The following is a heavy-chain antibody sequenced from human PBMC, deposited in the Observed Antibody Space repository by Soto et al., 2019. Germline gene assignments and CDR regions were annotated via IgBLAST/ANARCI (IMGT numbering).Heavy chain of an antibody. Sequence: GGSLRLSCAASGFTFSSYAMSWVRQAPGKGLEWVSAISGSGGSTYYADSVKGRFTISRDNSKNTLYLQMNSLRAEDTAVYYCAKDSAPSITIFGVVTLNLYFDYWGQGTLVTVSS. V-gene: IGHV3-23*01. J-gene: IGHJ4*02. D-gene: IGHD3-3*01. CDR3: AKDSAPSITIFGVVTLNLYFDY. CDR2: ISGSGGST. CDR1: GFTFSSYA.